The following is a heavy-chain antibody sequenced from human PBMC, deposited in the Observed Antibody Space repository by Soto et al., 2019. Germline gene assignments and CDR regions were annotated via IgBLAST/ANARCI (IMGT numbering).Heavy chain of an antibody. V-gene: IGHV3-15*01. CDR2: IKSKTDGGTT. J-gene: IGHJ4*02. CDR1: GLTFNYAW. Sequence: GGSLRLSCAVSGLTFNYAWMSWVRQAPGKGLEWVGRIKSKTDGGTTDYAAPVKGRFTISRDDSKNTLYLQMNSLKTEDTAVYYCQGGPSNSHYFWSGSSYDYWGQGTLVTVSS. D-gene: IGHD3-3*01. CDR3: QGGPSNSHYFWSGSSYDY.